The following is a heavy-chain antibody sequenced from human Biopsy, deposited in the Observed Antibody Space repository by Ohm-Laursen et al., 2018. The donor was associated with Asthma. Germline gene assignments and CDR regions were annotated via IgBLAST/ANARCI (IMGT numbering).Heavy chain of an antibody. CDR1: GFTFSSYR. V-gene: IGHV3-30*05. Sequence: SLPLSCSASGFTFSSYRMHWVRQAPGKGLEWVAVISYDGSNKNYRDSVKGRFTISRKNSKNKLYLQMNSLRAEGTSVYYCAKESGSNYAFDIWGQGTMVTVSS. J-gene: IGHJ3*02. CDR3: AKESGSNYAFDI. D-gene: IGHD1-1*01. CDR2: ISYDGSNK.